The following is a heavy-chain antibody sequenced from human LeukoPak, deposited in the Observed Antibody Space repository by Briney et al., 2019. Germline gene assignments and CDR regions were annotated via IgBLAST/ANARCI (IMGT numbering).Heavy chain of an antibody. CDR3: ARGYYYGSGSLEQH. D-gene: IGHD3-10*01. CDR2: IYYSGST. J-gene: IGHJ1*01. CDR1: GGSISSYY. Sequence: PSETLSLTCTVSGGSISSYYWSWIRQPPGKGLEWIGYIYYSGSTNYNPSLKSRVTISVDTSKNQFSLKLSSVTAADTAVYYCARGYYYGSGSLEQHWGQGTLVTVSS. V-gene: IGHV4-59*12.